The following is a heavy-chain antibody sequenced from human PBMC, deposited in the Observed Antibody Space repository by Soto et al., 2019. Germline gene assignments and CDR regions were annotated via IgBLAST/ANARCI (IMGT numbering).Heavy chain of an antibody. CDR2: IRSKANSYAT. Sequence: GGSLRLSCAASGFTFSGSAMHWVRQASGKWLEWVGRIRSKANSYATAYAASVKGRFTISRDDSKNTAYLQMNSLKTEDTAVYYCTRPYYGDSFDIWGQGXMVTV. J-gene: IGHJ3*02. D-gene: IGHD4-17*01. CDR1: GFTFSGSA. CDR3: TRPYYGDSFDI. V-gene: IGHV3-73*01.